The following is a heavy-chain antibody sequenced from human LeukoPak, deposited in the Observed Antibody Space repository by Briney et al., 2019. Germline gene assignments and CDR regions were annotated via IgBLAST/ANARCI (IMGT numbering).Heavy chain of an antibody. Sequence: GGSLRLSCAASGFTFSAYAVMWVRQAPGQGLEWVSAITSGGAPRYADSVKGRFTISRDNSKNTLYLQMNSLRAEDTAVYYCAKDYSDSSGYYYGDYRGQGTLVTVSS. CDR3: AKDYSDSSGYYYGDY. CDR2: ITSGGAP. V-gene: IGHV3-23*01. J-gene: IGHJ4*02. D-gene: IGHD3-22*01. CDR1: GFTFSAYA.